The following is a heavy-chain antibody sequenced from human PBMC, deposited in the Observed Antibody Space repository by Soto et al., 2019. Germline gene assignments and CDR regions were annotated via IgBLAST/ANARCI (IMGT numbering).Heavy chain of an antibody. V-gene: IGHV1-69*01. CDR2: IIPMIGRT. D-gene: IGHD3-9*01. J-gene: IGHJ4*02. CDR1: GGTFNNYG. Sequence: QVQLVQSGAEVKKPGSSVKVSCKASGGTFNNYGMGWVRQAPGQGLEWMGGIIPMIGRTNYAQKFQGRLTLTADASRSTAYMELRRLRSDDTAVYYCASCDYDVFTGYSYHDWGQGTLVTVSS. CDR3: ASCDYDVFTGYSYHD.